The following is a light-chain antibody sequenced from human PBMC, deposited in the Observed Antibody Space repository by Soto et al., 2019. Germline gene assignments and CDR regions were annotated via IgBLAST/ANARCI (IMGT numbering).Light chain of an antibody. CDR2: LEGSGSY. J-gene: IGLJ3*02. CDR3: ETWDSNTWV. Sequence: QSVLTQSSSASASLGSSVKLTCTLSSGHSSYIIAWHQQQPGKAPRYLMKLEGSGSYNKGSGVPDRFSGSSSGADRYLTISNLQFEVEADYYGETWDSNTWVFGGGTKLTVL. CDR1: SGHSSYI. V-gene: IGLV4-60*02.